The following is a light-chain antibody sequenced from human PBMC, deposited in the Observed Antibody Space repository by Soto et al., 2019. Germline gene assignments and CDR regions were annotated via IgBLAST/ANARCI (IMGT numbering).Light chain of an antibody. CDR1: QSISSY. CDR3: QQSYSTPYT. Sequence: DIQMTQSPSSLSVSVGDRVTITCRASQSISSYLNRYQQKPGKAPKLLIYAASSLQSGVPSRFSGSGSGTDFTLTISSLQPEDFATYYCQQSYSTPYTFGQGTKLEIK. V-gene: IGKV1-39*01. J-gene: IGKJ2*01. CDR2: AAS.